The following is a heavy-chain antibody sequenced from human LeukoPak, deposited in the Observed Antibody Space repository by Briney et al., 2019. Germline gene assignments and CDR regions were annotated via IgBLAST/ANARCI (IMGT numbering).Heavy chain of an antibody. J-gene: IGHJ4*02. V-gene: IGHV4-34*01. Sequence: PSETLSLTCAVYGGSFSGYYWSWIRQPPGKGLEWIGEINHSGSTNYNPSLESRVTISVDTSKNQFSLKLSSVTAAETAVYYCARHALYDFWSGRTYYFDYWGQGTLVTVSS. CDR2: INHSGST. D-gene: IGHD3-3*01. CDR3: ARHALYDFWSGRTYYFDY. CDR1: GGSFSGYY.